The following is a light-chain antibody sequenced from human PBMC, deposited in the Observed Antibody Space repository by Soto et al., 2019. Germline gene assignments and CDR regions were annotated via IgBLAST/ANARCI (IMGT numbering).Light chain of an antibody. Sequence: VLTQSPGTLSLSPGERATLSCRASESVSSSYLAWHQQKPGQTPRLLVYGASSRATGIPDRFSGSGSGTDFTLTISRLEPEDFAVYYCQQHGTSPITFGQGTRLEIK. CDR2: GAS. CDR3: QQHGTSPIT. CDR1: ESVSSSY. J-gene: IGKJ5*01. V-gene: IGKV3-20*01.